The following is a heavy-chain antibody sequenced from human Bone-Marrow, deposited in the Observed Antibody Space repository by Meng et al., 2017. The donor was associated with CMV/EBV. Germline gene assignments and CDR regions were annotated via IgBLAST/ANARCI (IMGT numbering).Heavy chain of an antibody. CDR1: GFTVSSNY. J-gene: IGHJ6*01. CDR3: ARERIRYLEWTSSYGMDV. CDR2: IYNDGAT. V-gene: IGHV3-53*01. Sequence: GESLKISCAASGFTVSSNYMSWVRQAPGKGLQWVSVIYNDGATYSADSVKGRFTISRDTSENSVYLQMNTLRAEDTAVYYCARERIRYLEWTSSYGMDVWGQGPTVTGYS. D-gene: IGHD3-3*01.